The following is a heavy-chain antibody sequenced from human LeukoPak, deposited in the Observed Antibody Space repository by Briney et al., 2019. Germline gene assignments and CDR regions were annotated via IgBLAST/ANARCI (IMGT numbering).Heavy chain of an antibody. J-gene: IGHJ4*02. CDR3: ARVQPYYYDSSGYLRGTFDY. V-gene: IGHV1-2*06. Sequence: GASVKVSCKASGYTFTGYYMHWVRQAPGQGLEWMGRINPNSGGTNYAQKFQGRVTMTRDTSISTAYMELSRLRSDDTAVYYCARVQPYYYDSSGYLRGTFDYWGQGTLVTVSS. CDR1: GYTFTGYY. D-gene: IGHD3-22*01. CDR2: INPNSGGT.